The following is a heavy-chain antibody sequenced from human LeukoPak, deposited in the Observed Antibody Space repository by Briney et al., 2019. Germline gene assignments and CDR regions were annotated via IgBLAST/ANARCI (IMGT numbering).Heavy chain of an antibody. D-gene: IGHD4-11*01. J-gene: IGHJ6*03. CDR3: AVQSEAGAQPHYYYYYYTDV. Sequence: TGGSLRLSCAASGFTFSSYEMNWVRQAPGKGLEWVSYISSSGSTIYYADSVKGRFTISRDNAKNSLYLQMNSLRAEDTAVYYCAVQSEAGAQPHYYYYYYTDVWGKGTTVTISS. CDR1: GFTFSSYE. V-gene: IGHV3-48*03. CDR2: ISSSGSTI.